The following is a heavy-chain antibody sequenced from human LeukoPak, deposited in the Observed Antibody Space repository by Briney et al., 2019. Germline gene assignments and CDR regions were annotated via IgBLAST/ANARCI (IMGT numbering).Heavy chain of an antibody. V-gene: IGHV1-18*01. Sequence: GASVKVSCKTSSYSFTYYGFSWVRQAPGQGLEWMGWIRPHNGDTHYAQKFQDRVTLTTDTSTSTVYLDLRGLRSDDTAVYFCARDRIFGVASDYYMDVWGKGTPVAVSS. D-gene: IGHD3-3*02. CDR1: SYSFTYYG. CDR2: IRPHNGDT. J-gene: IGHJ6*03. CDR3: ARDRIFGVASDYYMDV.